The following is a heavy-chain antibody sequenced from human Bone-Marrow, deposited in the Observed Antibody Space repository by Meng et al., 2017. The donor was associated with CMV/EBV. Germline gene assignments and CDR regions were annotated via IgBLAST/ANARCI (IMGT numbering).Heavy chain of an antibody. CDR1: GCTFISYA. Sequence: SSVKVSCKASGCTFISYAISWVRQAPGQGLEWMGGIIPIFGTANYAQKFQGRVTITTDQSTSTAYMEPSSLRSEDTAVYYCARLHGGSINYYDMDAWGQGTTVTVSS. CDR2: IIPIFGTA. CDR3: ARLHGGSINYYDMDA. J-gene: IGHJ6*02. D-gene: IGHD3-16*01. V-gene: IGHV1-69*05.